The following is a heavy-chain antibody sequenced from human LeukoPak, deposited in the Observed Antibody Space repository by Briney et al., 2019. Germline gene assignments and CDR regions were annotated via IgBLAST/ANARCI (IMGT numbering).Heavy chain of an antibody. CDR2: INPNSGGT. D-gene: IGHD2-21*02. V-gene: IGHV1-2*02. CDR3: ARDRDNLVTAISPDSYYYYYMDV. J-gene: IGHJ6*03. CDR1: GYTFTGYY. Sequence: ASVKVSCTASGYTFTGYYMHWVRQAPGQGLEWMGWINPNSGGTNYAQKFQGRVTMTRDTSISTAYMELSRLRSDDTAVYYCARDRDNLVTAISPDSYYYYYMDVWGKGTTVTVSS.